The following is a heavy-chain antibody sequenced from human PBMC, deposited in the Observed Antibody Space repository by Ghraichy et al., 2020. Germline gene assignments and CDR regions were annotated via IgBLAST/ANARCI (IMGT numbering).Heavy chain of an antibody. J-gene: IGHJ2*01. V-gene: IGHV3-33*01. CDR3: ARDPPPPFQDSLQWERSWYFDL. CDR1: GFTFSSYG. D-gene: IGHD1-26*01. CDR2: IWYDGSNK. Sequence: GGSLRLSCAASGFTFSSYGMHWVRQAPGKGLEWVAVIWYDGSNKYYVDSVKGRFTISRDNSKNTLYLQMNSLRGEDTAVYYCARDPPPPFQDSLQWERSWYFDLWGRGTLVTVSS.